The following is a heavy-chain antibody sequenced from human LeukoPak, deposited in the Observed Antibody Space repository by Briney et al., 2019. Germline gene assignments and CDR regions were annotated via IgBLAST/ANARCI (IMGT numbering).Heavy chain of an antibody. J-gene: IGHJ4*02. V-gene: IGHV3-30*18. CDR1: RFTFSSYG. Sequence: GSLRVSCAASRFTFSSYGMHWVRQALGKGRGRVAVISYDGSNIYYADSVMGRFTISSDNSKNTLYLQMNSLRAEDTAVYYCAKDRGESGSYPDYWGQGTLVTVSS. CDR2: ISYDGSNI. CDR3: AKDRGESGSYPDY. D-gene: IGHD1-26*01.